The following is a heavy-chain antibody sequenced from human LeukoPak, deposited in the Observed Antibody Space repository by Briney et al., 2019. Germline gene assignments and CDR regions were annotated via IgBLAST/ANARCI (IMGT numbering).Heavy chain of an antibody. J-gene: IGHJ3*01. CDR2: IGTSGSHM. V-gene: IGHV3-48*01. D-gene: IGHD3-22*01. Sequence: GGSLRLSCAASGFTFSDYAMSWVRQAPGKGREWISYIGTSGSHMYYAGSVEGRFTISRDNAKNSLYLQMNGLRAEDTAVYFCATTLIVAVIGAFNVWGQGTMVTVSS. CDR3: ATTLIVAVIGAFNV. CDR1: GFTFSDYA.